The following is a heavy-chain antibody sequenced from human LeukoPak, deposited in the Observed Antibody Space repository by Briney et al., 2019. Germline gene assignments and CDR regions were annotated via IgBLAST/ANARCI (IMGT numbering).Heavy chain of an antibody. CDR3: ARREKFLYYDSSGYYGPDAFDI. Sequence: PSETLSLTCAVYGGSFSGYYRSWIRQPPGKGLEWIGEINHSGSTNYNPSLKSRVTISVDTSKNQFSLKLSSVTAADTAVYYCARREKFLYYDSSGYYGPDAFDIWGQGTMVTVSS. J-gene: IGHJ3*02. CDR1: GGSFSGYY. CDR2: INHSGST. V-gene: IGHV4-34*01. D-gene: IGHD3-22*01.